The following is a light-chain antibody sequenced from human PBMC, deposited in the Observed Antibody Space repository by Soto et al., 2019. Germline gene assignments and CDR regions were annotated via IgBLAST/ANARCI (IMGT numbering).Light chain of an antibody. V-gene: IGLV7-43*01. CDR3: LLYCDDTQVGV. CDR2: SIS. CDR1: TGAVTSGSY. Sequence: QTVVTQEPSLTVSPGGTVTLTCASSTGAVTSGSYPAWFQQKPGQAPRALIYSISNRHSWTPARFSGSLLGGKAALTLSGVQPEDEADYYCLLYCDDTQVGVFGGGTKLTVL. J-gene: IGLJ2*01.